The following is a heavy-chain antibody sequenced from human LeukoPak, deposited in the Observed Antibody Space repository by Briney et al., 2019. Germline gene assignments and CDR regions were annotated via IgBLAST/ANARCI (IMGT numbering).Heavy chain of an antibody. Sequence: ASVTVSCKVSGYRVTELSMQWVRQAPGKGLECLGGFDPEEAKMVYAQKFQGRVTMTEDTSTDTAYMELRGLTSEDTAVYYCATRSGDFWSGYVDWGQGTLVAVSS. J-gene: IGHJ4*02. D-gene: IGHD3-3*01. CDR2: FDPEEAKM. V-gene: IGHV1-24*01. CDR3: ATRSGDFWSGYVD. CDR1: GYRVTELS.